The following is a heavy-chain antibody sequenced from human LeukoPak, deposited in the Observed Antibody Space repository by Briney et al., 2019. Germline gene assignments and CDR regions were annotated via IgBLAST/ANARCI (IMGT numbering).Heavy chain of an antibody. D-gene: IGHD1-26*01. CDR2: MNPNSGNT. J-gene: IGHJ4*02. V-gene: IGHV1-8*03. CDR3: ARGDTHSGSYS. Sequence: ASVKVSCKXSGYTFTSNDINWVRQATRQGLEWMGWMNPNSGNTGYAQKFQGRVTITRNTSISTAYMELSSLRSEDTAVYYCARGDTHSGSYSWGQGTLVTVSS. CDR1: GYTFTSND.